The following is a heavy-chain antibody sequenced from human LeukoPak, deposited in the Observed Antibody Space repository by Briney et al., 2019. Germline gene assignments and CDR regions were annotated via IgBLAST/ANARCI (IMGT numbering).Heavy chain of an antibody. Sequence: GTLSLTCAVSGGSISSSDWWSWVRQAPGKGLEWVSSISSSSSYIYYADSVKGRFTISRDNAKNSLYLQMNSLRAEDTAVYYCARDAVRGSNYAWSTFDYWGQGTLVTVSS. CDR3: ARDAVRGSNYAWSTFDY. CDR2: ISSSSSYI. CDR1: GGSISSSDW. D-gene: IGHD4-11*01. V-gene: IGHV3-21*01. J-gene: IGHJ4*02.